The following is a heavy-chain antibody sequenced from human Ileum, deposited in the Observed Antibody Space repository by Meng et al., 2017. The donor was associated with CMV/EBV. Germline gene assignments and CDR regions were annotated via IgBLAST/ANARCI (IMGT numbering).Heavy chain of an antibody. CDR1: GDSISSNF. CDR2: IYSSGST. J-gene: IGHJ4*02. CDR3: AREESVGIAVTGTFDY. Sequence: SGSVLVLPSATPATTGAVSGDSISSNFWGWIRQPAGKGLEWIGRIYSSGSTFYNPSLKSRVTMSVDTSKNQFSLSLASVTAADTAIYFCAREESVGIAVTGTFDYWGQGILVTVSS. V-gene: IGHV4-4*07. D-gene: IGHD6-19*01.